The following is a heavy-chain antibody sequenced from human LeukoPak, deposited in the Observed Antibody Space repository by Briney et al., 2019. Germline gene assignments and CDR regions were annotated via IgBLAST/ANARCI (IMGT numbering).Heavy chain of an antibody. CDR2: IWYDGSNK. D-gene: IGHD3-16*01. CDR1: GFTFSSYG. V-gene: IGHV3-33*06. CDR3: AKDASWADYYYYGMDV. J-gene: IGHJ6*02. Sequence: GGSLRLSCAASGFTFSSYGMHWVCQAPGKGLEWVAVIWYDGSNKYYADSVKGRFTISRDNSKNTLYLQMNSLRAEDTAVYYCAKDASWADYYYYGMDVWGQGTTVTVSS.